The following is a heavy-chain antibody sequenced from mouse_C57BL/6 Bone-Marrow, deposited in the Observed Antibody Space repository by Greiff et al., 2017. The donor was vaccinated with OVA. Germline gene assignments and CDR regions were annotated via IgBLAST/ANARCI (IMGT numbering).Heavy chain of an antibody. V-gene: IGHV3-6*01. Sequence: VQLQQSGPGLVKPSQSLSLTCSVTGYSITSGYYWNWIRQFPGNKLEWMGYISYDGSNNYNPSLKNRISITRDTSKNQFFLKLNSVTTEDTATYYCARGLYYYAMDYWGQGTSVTVSS. CDR3: ARGLYYYAMDY. J-gene: IGHJ4*01. CDR1: GYSITSGYY. CDR2: ISYDGSN.